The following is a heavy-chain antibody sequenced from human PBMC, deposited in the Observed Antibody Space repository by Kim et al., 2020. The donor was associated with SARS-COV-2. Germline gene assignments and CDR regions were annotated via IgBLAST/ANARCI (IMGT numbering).Heavy chain of an antibody. J-gene: IGHJ4*02. CDR2: INTNTGNP. D-gene: IGHD3-9*01. V-gene: IGHV7-4-1*02. Sequence: ASVKVSCKASGYTFTSYAMNWVRQAPGQGLEWMGWINTNTGNPTYAQGFTGRFVFSLDTSVSTAYLQISSLKAEDTAVYYCARDPPRYYDILTGYFTGLPTGFDYWGQGTLVTVSS. CDR3: ARDPPRYYDILTGYFTGLPTGFDY. CDR1: GYTFTSYA.